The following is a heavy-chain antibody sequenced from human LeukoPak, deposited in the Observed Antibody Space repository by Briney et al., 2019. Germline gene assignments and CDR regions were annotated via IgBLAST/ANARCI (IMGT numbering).Heavy chain of an antibody. D-gene: IGHD3-9*01. CDR3: ARGEEVRYFDWGYYYYYMDV. CDR2: VSAYNGNT. J-gene: IGHJ6*03. CDR1: GDTFTIYG. V-gene: IGHV1-18*01. Sequence: ASVQVSCNASGDTFTIYGISWVRQAPGQGLEWMGWVSAYNGNTNYAQKLQGRVTMTTDTSTSTAYMELRSLRSDDTAVYYCARGEEVRYFDWGYYYYYMDVWGKGTTVTISS.